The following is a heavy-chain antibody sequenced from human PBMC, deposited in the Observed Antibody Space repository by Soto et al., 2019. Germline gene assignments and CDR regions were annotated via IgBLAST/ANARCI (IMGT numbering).Heavy chain of an antibody. CDR2: IYYSGST. CDR1: GGSISTGGYY. D-gene: IGHD4-17*01. CDR3: ARGMSVTLFDN. V-gene: IGHV4-31*03. J-gene: IGHJ4*02. Sequence: QVQLQESGPGLVKPSQTLSLTCTVSGGSISTGGYYWTWIRQHPGKGLEWIGYIYYSGSTYYNPSLKSRVTISVDTSKNQFSLKLSSVTAADTAVYYCARGMSVTLFDNWGQGTLVTVSS.